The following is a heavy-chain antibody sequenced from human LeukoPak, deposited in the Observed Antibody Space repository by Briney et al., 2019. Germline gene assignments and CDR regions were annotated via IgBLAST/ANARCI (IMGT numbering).Heavy chain of an antibody. CDR3: ARDRSSGYPGTFDY. J-gene: IGHJ4*02. CDR2: IYYSGTT. Sequence: PSETLSLTCNVSGGSIRSYYWSWIRQPPGEGLEYIGYIYYSGTTYYNPSLKSRVTISIDTSKNQFSLKLSSVTAADTAVYYCARDRSSGYPGTFDYWGQGILVTVSS. V-gene: IGHV4-59*01. D-gene: IGHD3-22*01. CDR1: GGSIRSYY.